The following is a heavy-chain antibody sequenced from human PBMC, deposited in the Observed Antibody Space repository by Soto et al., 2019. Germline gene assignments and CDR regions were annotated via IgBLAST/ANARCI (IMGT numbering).Heavy chain of an antibody. CDR1: GGSISEKY. J-gene: IGHJ5*02. D-gene: IGHD6-13*01. CDR3: VASLAASGLNWLDP. CDR2: IFASGHT. V-gene: IGHV4-4*07. Sequence: SETLSLTCIVSGGSISEKYWNWVRQPPGKGLEWIGLIFASGHTDYNPSLKSRVTMSVDASKNQFSLRLTSMTAADTAVYYCVASLAASGLNWLDPWGRGTLVTVSS.